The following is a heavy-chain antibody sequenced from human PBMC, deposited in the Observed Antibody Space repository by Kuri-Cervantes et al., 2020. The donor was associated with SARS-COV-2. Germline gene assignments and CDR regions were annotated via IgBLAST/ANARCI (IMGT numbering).Heavy chain of an antibody. Sequence: SETLSLTCTVSGGSISSGGYYWSWIRQHPGKGLEWIGYIYYSGSTYYNPSLKSLVTISVDTSKNQFSLKLSSVTAADTAVYYCARVNGGLYSGYGDAFDIWGQGTMVTVSS. D-gene: IGHD5-12*01. J-gene: IGHJ3*02. CDR1: GGSISSGGYY. CDR2: IYYSGST. V-gene: IGHV4-31*01. CDR3: ARVNGGLYSGYGDAFDI.